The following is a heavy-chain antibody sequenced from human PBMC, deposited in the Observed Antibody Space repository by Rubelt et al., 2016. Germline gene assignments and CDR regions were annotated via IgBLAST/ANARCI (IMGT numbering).Heavy chain of an antibody. Sequence: GRSLRLSCTTSGFTFGDYAMSWFRQAPGKGLEWVGFIRGKTYGGTTEYAAAVKGRFSISRDDSKSIAYLQMNSLRAEDTAVYYCAKEFWRGFSFNSICHNWGQGTLVTVSS. J-gene: IGHJ4*02. CDR2: IRGKTYGGTT. CDR3: AKEFWRGFSFNSICHN. CDR1: GFTFGDYA. D-gene: IGHD3-3*01. V-gene: IGHV3-49*03.